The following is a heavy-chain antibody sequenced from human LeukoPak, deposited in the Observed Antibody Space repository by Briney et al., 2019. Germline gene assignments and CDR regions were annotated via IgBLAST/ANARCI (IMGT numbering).Heavy chain of an antibody. CDR2: INHSGST. J-gene: IGHJ2*01. CDR1: GGSFSGYY. D-gene: IGHD6-19*01. CDR3: ARGRRIAVAGSGLPYWYFDL. V-gene: IGHV4-34*01. Sequence: SETLSLTCAVDGGSFSGYYWSWIRQPPGKGLEWIGEINHSGSTNYNPSLKSRVTISVDTSKNQFSLKLSSVTAADTAVYYCARGRRIAVAGSGLPYWYFDLWGRGTLVTVSS.